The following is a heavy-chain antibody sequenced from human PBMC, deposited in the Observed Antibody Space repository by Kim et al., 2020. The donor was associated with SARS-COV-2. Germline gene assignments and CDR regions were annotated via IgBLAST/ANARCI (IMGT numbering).Heavy chain of an antibody. CDR1: GYTFTSYA. J-gene: IGHJ4*02. CDR2: INTNTGNP. Sequence: ASVKVSCKASGYTFTSYAMNWVRQAPGQGLEWMGWINTNTGNPTYAQGFTGRFVFSLDTSVSTAYLQLSSLKAEDTAVYYCAGEERITMVRGVMDWGQGTLVTV. V-gene: IGHV7-4-1*02. D-gene: IGHD3-10*01. CDR3: AGEERITMVRGVMD.